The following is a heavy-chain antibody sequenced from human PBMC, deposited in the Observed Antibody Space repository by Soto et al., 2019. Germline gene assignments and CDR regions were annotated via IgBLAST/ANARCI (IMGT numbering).Heavy chain of an antibody. CDR1: GGSISSNY. J-gene: IGHJ4*02. CDR2: ISYSGNT. V-gene: IGHV4-59*08. CDR3: ARRFWSGATCYADY. Sequence: QVQLQESGPGLVKASETLSLTCTVSGGSISSNYWSWIRQPPGKGLEYIGYISYSGNTNYNPSLKRGVTIPVERSKSRFSLKLSSVTAADTAVYDCARRFWSGATCYADYWGQGNLVTVSS. D-gene: IGHD2-2*01.